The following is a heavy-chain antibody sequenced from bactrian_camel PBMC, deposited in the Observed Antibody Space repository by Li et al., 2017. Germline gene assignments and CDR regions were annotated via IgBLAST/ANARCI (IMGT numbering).Heavy chain of an antibody. CDR1: LGSYDGAYPQYC. CDR3: AADLVTDEPSLVEREYYY. V-gene: IGHV3S53*01. D-gene: IGHD1*01. Sequence: HVQLVESGGGSVQGGGSLRLSCVAALGSYDGAYPQYCMGWFRRGPGKGREGVAAIAGDGRTDYADSVKGRFTISRDGAKNIIELQMHSLKPEDTATYYCAADLVTDEPSLVEREYYYWGQGTQVTVS. CDR2: IAGDGRT. J-gene: IGHJ4*01.